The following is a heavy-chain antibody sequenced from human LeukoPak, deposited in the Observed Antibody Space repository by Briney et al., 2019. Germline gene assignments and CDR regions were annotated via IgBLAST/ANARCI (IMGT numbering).Heavy chain of an antibody. D-gene: IGHD1-26*01. CDR2: MYASGDF. CDR1: GGSIGIYY. CDR3: ARGWAPRGQKSCFDY. V-gene: IGHV4-4*07. J-gene: IGHJ4*02. Sequence: SETLSLTCTVSGGSIGIYYWTWIRQSAGKGLEWLGRMYASGDFNYNPFLKSRVTMSVDTSKNQFSLNLNSVTAADTAVYCCARGWAPRGQKSCFDYWGRGTLVTVSS.